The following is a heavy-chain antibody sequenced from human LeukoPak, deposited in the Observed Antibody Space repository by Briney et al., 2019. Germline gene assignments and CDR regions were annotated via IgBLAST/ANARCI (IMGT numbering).Heavy chain of an antibody. V-gene: IGHV3-7*01. CDR1: GFTFSSYW. CDR2: IKQDGSEK. Sequence: GGSLRLSCAASGFTFSSYWMSWVRQAPGKGLEWVANIKQDGSEKYYEDSVKGRFTISRDNAKNSLYLQMNSLRAEDTAVYYCARLRTAGYSSSWYDPYFDYWGQGTLVTVSS. D-gene: IGHD6-13*01. J-gene: IGHJ4*02. CDR3: ARLRTAGYSSSWYDPYFDY.